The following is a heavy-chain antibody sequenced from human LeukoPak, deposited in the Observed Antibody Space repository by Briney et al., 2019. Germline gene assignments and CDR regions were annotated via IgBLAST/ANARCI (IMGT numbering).Heavy chain of an antibody. D-gene: IGHD2-15*01. V-gene: IGHV4-61*01. CDR2: VFYIGTT. CDR3: ARVEGYCSGGSCYPCIFDY. Sequence: SETLSLTCTVSGTSVSSDSYYWSWIRQPPGKGLEWIVYVFYIGTTNYNPSLKSRVTISGDTSKNQFSLKLSSVTAADTAVYYCARVEGYCSGGSCYPCIFDYWGQGTLVTVLS. J-gene: IGHJ4*02. CDR1: GTSVSSDSYY.